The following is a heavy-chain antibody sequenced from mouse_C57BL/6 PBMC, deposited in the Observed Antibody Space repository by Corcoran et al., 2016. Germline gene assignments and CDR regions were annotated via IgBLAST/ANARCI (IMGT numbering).Heavy chain of an antibody. CDR3: ARGGDYVRFDY. V-gene: IGHV9-3*01. J-gene: IGHJ2*01. Sequence: QIQLVQSGPELKKPGETVKISCKASGYTFTTYGMSWVKKAPGKGVKWMGWINTYSGVPTYADDFKGRFAFSLETSASTAYLQINNLKNEDTATYVWARGGDYVRFDYWGQGTTLTVSS. D-gene: IGHD2-4*01. CDR2: INTYSGVP. CDR1: GYTFTTYG.